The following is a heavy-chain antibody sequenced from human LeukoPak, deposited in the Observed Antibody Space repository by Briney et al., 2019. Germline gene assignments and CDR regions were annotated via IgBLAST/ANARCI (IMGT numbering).Heavy chain of an antibody. Sequence: ASVKVSCEASGYTFTVNYIHWVRQAPGQGLEWMGWINPRSGATKYAQKFQGRVTLTGDTSISTAYMDLSRVTGDDTAVFYCARGYGSSWLDLWGQGSLVTVSS. D-gene: IGHD2-2*01. CDR1: GYTFTVNY. J-gene: IGHJ5*02. CDR3: ARGYGSSWLDL. CDR2: INPRSGAT. V-gene: IGHV1-2*02.